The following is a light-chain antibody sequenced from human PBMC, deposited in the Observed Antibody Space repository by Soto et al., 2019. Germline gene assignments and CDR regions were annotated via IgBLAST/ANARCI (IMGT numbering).Light chain of an antibody. J-gene: IGLJ1*01. CDR3: SSFTSRFTFV. CDR2: EVT. Sequence: QSVLTQPASSSGCRGQSIGLSWTGGRGDVGAYNYVSWYQQPPGQAPILMISEVTTRPSGVSDPFSGSKSGNTASLTISGLQAEDEADYSCSSFTSRFTFVFGTGTKVTVL. V-gene: IGLV2-14*01. CDR1: RGDVGAYNY.